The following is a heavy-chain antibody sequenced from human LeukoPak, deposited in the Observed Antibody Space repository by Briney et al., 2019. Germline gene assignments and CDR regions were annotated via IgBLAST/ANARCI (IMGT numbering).Heavy chain of an antibody. CDR1: GFSFSDYY. V-gene: IGHV3-11*01. CDR2: ISGSGSDL. D-gene: IGHD3-22*01. CDR3: ARSIGYYYTMDV. J-gene: IGHJ6*02. Sequence: GGSLRLSCVACGFSFSDYYMSWIRQAPGRGLEWISYISGSGSDLYYADSVKGRFTISRDNANNSLYLQMNSLRAEDTAVYYCARSIGYYYTMDVWGQGTTVTVSS.